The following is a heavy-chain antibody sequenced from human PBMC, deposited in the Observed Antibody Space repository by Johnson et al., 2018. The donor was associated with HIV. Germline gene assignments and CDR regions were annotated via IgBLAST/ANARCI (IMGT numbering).Heavy chain of an antibody. J-gene: IGHJ3*02. Sequence: QVQLVESGGGVVQPGRSLRLSCAASGFTFSSYAMHWVRQAPGKGLEWVAVISYDGSNKYYADSVKGRFTISRDNSKNTLYLQINSLRAEDTALYYCAKDMVPWFGELPWAFYAFDIWGQGTMVTVSS. V-gene: IGHV3-30*04. CDR1: GFTFSSYA. CDR2: ISYDGSNK. CDR3: AKDMVPWFGELPWAFYAFDI. D-gene: IGHD3-10*01.